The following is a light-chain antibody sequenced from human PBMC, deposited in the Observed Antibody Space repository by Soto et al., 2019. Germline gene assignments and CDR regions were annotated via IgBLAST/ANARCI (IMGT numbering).Light chain of an antibody. J-gene: IGKJ1*01. CDR3: MQFTHWPWT. Sequence: DVVMTQSPLSLPVTPGESASISCRSSQSLLHSYGHNYLDWYLQKPGRSPQLLIYLGSNRASGVPDRFRGSGSGTDFTLNISRVEAEDVGVYYCMQFTHWPWTFGQGTKVDIK. CDR2: LGS. CDR1: QSLLHSYGHNY. V-gene: IGKV2-28*01.